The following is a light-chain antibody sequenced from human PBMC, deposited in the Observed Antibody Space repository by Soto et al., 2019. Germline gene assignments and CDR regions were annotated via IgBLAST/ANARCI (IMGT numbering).Light chain of an antibody. CDR1: SSDVGGYNS. J-gene: IGLJ3*02. Sequence: QSALTQPASVSGSPGQSITISCTGTSSDVGGYNSVSWYQQHPGKAPKLMIYDVTNRPSGVSNRFSGSKSGNTASLTISGLQAEDEADYYCSSYARSSTLVFGGGTQLTVL. CDR3: SSYARSSTLV. CDR2: DVT. V-gene: IGLV2-14*01.